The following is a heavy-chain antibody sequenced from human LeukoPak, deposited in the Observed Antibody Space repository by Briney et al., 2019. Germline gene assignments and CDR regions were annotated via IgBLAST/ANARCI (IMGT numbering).Heavy chain of an antibody. V-gene: IGHV3-7*03. CDR3: ARGVAAAD. CDR1: GFTFRGYW. CDR2: IKEDGSEK. D-gene: IGHD6-25*01. J-gene: IGHJ4*02. Sequence: TGGSLRLSCAASGFTFRGYWMTGVRQAPGKGLEWVANIKEDGSEKNYVDSMEGRFTISRDNARNSLYLQMDSLRAEDTAVYYCARGVAAADWGQGTLVTVSS.